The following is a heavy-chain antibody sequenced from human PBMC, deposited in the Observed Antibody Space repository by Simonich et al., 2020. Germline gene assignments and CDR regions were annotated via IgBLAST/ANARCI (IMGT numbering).Heavy chain of an antibody. J-gene: IGHJ6*03. D-gene: IGHD6-13*01. CDR3: ARGRIAAAGTYYYYYMDV. V-gene: IGHV1-2*02. Sequence: QVQLVQSGAEVKKPGASVKVSCKASGYTFTGYYMHWVRQAPGQGLEWMRGKNPKMGGKNYAQKVQGRVTRTRDTSISTAYMELSRLRSDDTAVYYCARGRIAAAGTYYYYYMDVWGKGTTVTVSS. CDR1: GYTFTGYY. CDR2: KNPKMGGK.